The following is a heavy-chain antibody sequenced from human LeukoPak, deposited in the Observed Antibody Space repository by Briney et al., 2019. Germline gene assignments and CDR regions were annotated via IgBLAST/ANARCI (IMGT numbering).Heavy chain of an antibody. CDR3: ASGPTDYDILTGYYRRPYYYYYMDV. CDR1: GYTFTGYH. CDR2: INPNSGGT. Sequence: ASVKVSCKASGYTFTGYHMHWVRQAPGQGLEWMGWINPNSGGTNYAQKFQGRVTMTRDTSISTAYMELSRLRSDDTAVYYCASGPTDYDILTGYYRRPYYYYYMDVWGKGTTVTVSS. V-gene: IGHV1-2*02. J-gene: IGHJ6*03. D-gene: IGHD3-9*01.